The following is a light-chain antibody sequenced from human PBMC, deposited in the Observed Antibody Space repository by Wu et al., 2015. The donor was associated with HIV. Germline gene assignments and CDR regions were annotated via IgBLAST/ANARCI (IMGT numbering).Light chain of an antibody. Sequence: EIVMTQSPATLSVSPGERVTLSCRASQSVSSNLAWYQKNPGQAPRLLIYGASTRAAGLPPRFRGSGSGTEFTLSISSLQSEDFAVYYCQQYYDWRYSFGQGTKLQIK. CDR2: GAS. V-gene: IGKV3-15*01. CDR1: QSVSSN. J-gene: IGKJ2*03. CDR3: QQYYDWRYS.